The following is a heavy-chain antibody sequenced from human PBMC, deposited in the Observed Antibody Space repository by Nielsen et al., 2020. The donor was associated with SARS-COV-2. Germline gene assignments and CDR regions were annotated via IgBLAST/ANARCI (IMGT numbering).Heavy chain of an antibody. Sequence: QTLSLTRVISGDGVSSNSVAWNWIRQSPSRGLEWLGRIYYRSKWFYEYATSVKSRITIDPDTSKNHFSLHLNSVTSEDTAMYYCTRDPGYYHGMDVWGQGTTVTVSS. CDR1: GDGVSSNSVA. CDR2: IYYRSKWFY. V-gene: IGHV6-1*01. J-gene: IGHJ6*02. CDR3: TRDPGYYHGMDV.